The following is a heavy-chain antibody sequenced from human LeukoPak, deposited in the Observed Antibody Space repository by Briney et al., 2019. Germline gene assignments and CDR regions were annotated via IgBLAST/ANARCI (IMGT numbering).Heavy chain of an antibody. CDR2: IYHSGST. J-gene: IGHJ6*03. Sequence: SETLSLTCAVSGYSISSGYYWGWIRQPPGKGLGWIGSIYHSGSTYYNPSLKSRVTISVDTSKNQFSLKLSSVTAADTAVYYCARRVRGSSLGRYYYYYMDVWGKGTTVTVSS. CDR3: ARRVRGSSLGRYYYYYMDV. D-gene: IGHD1-26*01. V-gene: IGHV4-38-2*01. CDR1: GYSISSGYY.